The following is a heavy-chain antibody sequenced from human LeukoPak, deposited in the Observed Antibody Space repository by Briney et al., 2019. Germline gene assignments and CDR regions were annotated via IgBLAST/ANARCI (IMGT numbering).Heavy chain of an antibody. CDR2: IYYSGTT. D-gene: IGHD6-19*01. J-gene: IGHJ5*02. CDR1: GASISSSY. V-gene: IGHV4-59*01. CDR3: ARGQPQRYSSGWYVNWFDP. Sequence: PSETLSLTCTVSGASISSSYWSWIGQPPGKGPEWIGYIYYSGTTKYNPSLKSRVTISVDTSKNQFSLKVNSVAAADTAVYYCARGQPQRYSSGWYVNWFDPWGQGTLVTVSS.